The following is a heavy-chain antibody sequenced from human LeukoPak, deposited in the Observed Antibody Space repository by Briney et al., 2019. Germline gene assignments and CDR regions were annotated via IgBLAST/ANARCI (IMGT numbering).Heavy chain of an antibody. D-gene: IGHD2-21*02. CDR3: TRGDPDY. CDR2: INYHGNEN. Sequence: GGSLRLSCAASGFTFSSYWMQWVRQAPGKGLEWVANINYHGNENYLLDSVKGRFTISRDNAKNSLFLQMNSLRVEDTAVYYCTRGDPDYWGLGTLVTVSS. J-gene: IGHJ4*02. V-gene: IGHV3-7*01. CDR1: GFTFSSYW.